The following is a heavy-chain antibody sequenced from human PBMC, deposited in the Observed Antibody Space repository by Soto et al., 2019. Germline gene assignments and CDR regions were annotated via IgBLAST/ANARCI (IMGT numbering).Heavy chain of an antibody. Sequence: PSETLSLTCAVYGGSFSGYYWSWIRQAPGKGLEWVSAISGSGGNTYYAEYVKGRFTISRDNSKNTLYLQMNSLRAEDTAVYYCAKGELVPAAMMTPSWAPFDPWGQGTLVTVSS. CDR2: ISGSGGNT. J-gene: IGHJ5*02. D-gene: IGHD2-2*01. V-gene: IGHV3-23*01. CDR3: AKGELVPAAMMTPSWAPFDP. CDR1: GGSFSGYY.